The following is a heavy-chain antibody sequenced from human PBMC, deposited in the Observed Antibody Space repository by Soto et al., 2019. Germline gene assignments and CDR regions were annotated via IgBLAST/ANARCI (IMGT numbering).Heavy chain of an antibody. J-gene: IGHJ5*02. V-gene: IGHV3-9*01. CDR2: ISWNSGSI. CDR3: AKGRGGNLYNWFDP. D-gene: IGHD2-15*01. CDR1: GFTFDDYA. Sequence: PGGSLRLSCAAPGFTFDDYAMHWVRQAPGKGLEWVSGISWNSGSIGYADSVKGRFTISRDNAKNSLYLQMNSLRAEDTALYYCAKGRGGNLYNWFDPWGQGTLVTVSS.